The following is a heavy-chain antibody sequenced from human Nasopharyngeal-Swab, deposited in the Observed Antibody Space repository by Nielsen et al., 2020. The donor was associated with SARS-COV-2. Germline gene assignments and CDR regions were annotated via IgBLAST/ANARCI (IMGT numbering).Heavy chain of an antibody. CDR2: IWYDGSNK. CDR3: ARESSWPKGGFDD. V-gene: IGHV3-33*01. Sequence: VRQAPGKGLEWVAVIWYDGSNKYYADSVKGRFIISRDNSKNTLYLQMNSLRAEDTAVYYCARESSWPKGGFDDWGQGTLVTVSS. D-gene: IGHD2-15*01. J-gene: IGHJ4*02.